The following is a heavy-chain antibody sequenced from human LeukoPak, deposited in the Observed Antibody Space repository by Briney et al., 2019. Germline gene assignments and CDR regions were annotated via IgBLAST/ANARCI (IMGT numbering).Heavy chain of an antibody. CDR3: ARGSRTYFDY. V-gene: IGHV4-30-2*01. CDR1: GGSISSGGYS. CDR2: IYHSGST. Sequence: KPSQTLSLTCAVSGGSISSGGYSWSWIRQPPGKGLEWIGYIYHSGSTYYNPSLKSRVTISVDRSKNQFSLKLSSVTAADTAVYYCARGSRTYFDYWGQGTLVTVSS. D-gene: IGHD1-14*01. J-gene: IGHJ4*02.